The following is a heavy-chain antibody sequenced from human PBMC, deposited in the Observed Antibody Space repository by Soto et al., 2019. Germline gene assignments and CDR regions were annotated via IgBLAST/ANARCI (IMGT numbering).Heavy chain of an antibody. CDR1: GFTFSNYA. V-gene: IGHV3-30*04. D-gene: IGHD3-10*01. J-gene: IGHJ4*02. CDR2: TSDDESRR. CDR3: ARGSGSGSFLIDY. Sequence: GGSLRLSCAASGFTFSNYAMHWVRQAPGKGLEWMAITSDDESRRYYADSVRGRFTISRDNSKNTLYLEMNSLRDEDTALFYCARGSGSGSFLIDYWGQGILVTVSS.